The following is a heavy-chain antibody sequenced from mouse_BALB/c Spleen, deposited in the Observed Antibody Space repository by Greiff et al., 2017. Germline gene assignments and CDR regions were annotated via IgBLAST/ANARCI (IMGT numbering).Heavy chain of an antibody. CDR2: IDPANGNT. D-gene: IGHD2-10*01. V-gene: IGHV14-3*02. J-gene: IGHJ3*01. CDR1: GFNIKDTY. CDR3: ASTYYGNFPFAY. Sequence: VQLQQSGAELVKPGASVKLSCTASGFNIKDTYMHWVKQRPEQGLEWIGRIDPANGNTKYDPKFQGKATITEDTSSNTAYLQLSSLTSEDTAVYYCASTYYGNFPFAYWGQGTLVTVSA.